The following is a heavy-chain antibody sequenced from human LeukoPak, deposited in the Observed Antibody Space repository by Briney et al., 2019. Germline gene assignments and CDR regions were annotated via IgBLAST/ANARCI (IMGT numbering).Heavy chain of an antibody. V-gene: IGHV1-2*04. CDR2: INPNSGGT. D-gene: IGHD3-9*01. CDR1: GYTFTGYY. J-gene: IGHJ6*04. Sequence: GSVKVSCKASGYTFTGYYMHWVRQAPGQGLEWMGWINPNSGGTNYAQKFQGWVTMTRDTSISTAYMELSRLRSDDTAVYYCAGAIYDILTGYGPDYYGMDVWGKGTTVTVSS. CDR3: AGAIYDILTGYGPDYYGMDV.